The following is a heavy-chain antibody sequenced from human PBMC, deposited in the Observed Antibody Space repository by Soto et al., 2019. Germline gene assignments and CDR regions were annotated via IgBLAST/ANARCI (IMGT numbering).Heavy chain of an antibody. CDR1: GGSFSGYY. CDR2: INHSGST. D-gene: IGHD6-13*01. V-gene: IGHV4-34*01. CDR3: VRDIGRSSWYYPMDV. J-gene: IGHJ6*03. Sequence: SETLSLTCAVYGGSFSGYYWSWIRQPPGKGLEWIGEINHSGSTNYNPSLKSRVTISVDTSKNQFSLKLSSVTAADTAVYYCVRDIGRSSWYYPMDVWSKGTTVTVSS.